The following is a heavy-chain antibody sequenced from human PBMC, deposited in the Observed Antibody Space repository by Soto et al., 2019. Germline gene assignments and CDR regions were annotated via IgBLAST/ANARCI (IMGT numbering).Heavy chain of an antibody. CDR1: GYTFISYG. Sequence: HVQLVQSGAEVNKPGASLKVSCKASGYTFISYGVSWVRQAPGQGLEWLGWISPYNGNTNYAQKFQGRITMTTDTSTSTVYMDLRSLRTDDTAVYYCSRDQTKWLTDAFDIWGQGTIVLVSS. CDR3: SRDQTKWLTDAFDI. J-gene: IGHJ3*02. CDR2: ISPYNGNT. D-gene: IGHD5-12*01. V-gene: IGHV1-18*01.